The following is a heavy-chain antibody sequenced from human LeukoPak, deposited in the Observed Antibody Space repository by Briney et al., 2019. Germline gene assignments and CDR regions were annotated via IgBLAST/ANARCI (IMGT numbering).Heavy chain of an antibody. V-gene: IGHV4-39*07. D-gene: IGHD3-10*01. Sequence: SETLSLTCTVSGDSITSGSYYWGWVRQPPGKGLEWLGTIYYRGTTYYNPSLKSRVTISVDTSKNQFSLRLNSVTAADTAVYYCARGITMVRFDPWGQGTLVTVSS. CDR2: IYYRGTT. CDR1: GDSITSGSYY. J-gene: IGHJ5*02. CDR3: ARGITMVRFDP.